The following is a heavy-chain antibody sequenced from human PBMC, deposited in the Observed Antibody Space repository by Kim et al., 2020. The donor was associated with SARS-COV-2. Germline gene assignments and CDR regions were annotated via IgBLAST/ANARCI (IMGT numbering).Heavy chain of an antibody. Sequence: HHAGSVKGRLIISRDDSKNTLYLRLNNLRAEDTALYYCAKDLWNYSAMDVWGQGTTVTVSS. D-gene: IGHD2-21*01. CDR3: AKDLWNYSAMDV. J-gene: IGHJ6*02. V-gene: IGHV3-23*01.